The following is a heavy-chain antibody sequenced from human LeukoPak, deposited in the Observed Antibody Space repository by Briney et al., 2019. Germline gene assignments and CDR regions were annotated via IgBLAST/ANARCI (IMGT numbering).Heavy chain of an antibody. V-gene: IGHV4-34*01. CDR3: ARGRDSSGYSLDY. Sequence: PSETLSLTCAVYGGSFSGYYWSWIRQPPGKGLEWIGEINHSGGTNYNPSLKSRVTISVDTSKNQFSLKLSSVTAADTAVYYCARGRDSSGYSLDYWGQGTLVTVSS. CDR1: GGSFSGYY. J-gene: IGHJ4*02. CDR2: INHSGGT. D-gene: IGHD3-22*01.